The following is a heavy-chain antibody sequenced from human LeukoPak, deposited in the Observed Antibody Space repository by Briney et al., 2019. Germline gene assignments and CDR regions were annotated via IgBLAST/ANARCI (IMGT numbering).Heavy chain of an antibody. V-gene: IGHV4-39*01. CDR3: ARQQSNWASGPGMDV. CDR1: GGSISTSTYY. CDR2: IYYSGST. Sequence: PSETLSLTCTVSGGSISTSTYYWGWIRQPPGKGLEWIWSIYYSGSTYYNPSLKSRVTISVDTSKNQFSLRLSSVTAADTAMYYCARQQSNWASGPGMDVWGQGTTVTVSS. D-gene: IGHD7-27*01. J-gene: IGHJ6*02.